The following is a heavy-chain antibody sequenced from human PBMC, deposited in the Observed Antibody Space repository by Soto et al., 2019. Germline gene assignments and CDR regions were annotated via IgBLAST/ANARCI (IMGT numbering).Heavy chain of an antibody. D-gene: IGHD3-16*02. CDR2: IRSKAYGGTT. CDR3: TRGIGYDYIWGSYLFDP. J-gene: IGHJ5*02. Sequence: GGSLRLSCTASGFTFGDYAMSWFRQAPGKGLEWVGFIRSKAYGGTTEYAALGKGSFTISRDECKSIAYLQINSLKTQDTAVYYCTRGIGYDYIWGSYLFDPWGQGTLVTVSS. V-gene: IGHV3-49*03. CDR1: GFTFGDYA.